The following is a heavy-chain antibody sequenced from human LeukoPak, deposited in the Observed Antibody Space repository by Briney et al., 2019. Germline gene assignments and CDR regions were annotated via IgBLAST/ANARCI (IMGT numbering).Heavy chain of an antibody. CDR2: ITYDGSNK. CDR1: GFSFGSYA. D-gene: IGHD1-26*01. V-gene: IGHV3-30-3*01. J-gene: IGHJ4*02. CDR3: AKDRSGTYSFDY. Sequence: GGSLHLSCAASGFSFGSYAMHWVRQAPGKGLEWVAVITYDGSNKYYTDSVKGRFTISRDTSKNMLYLQMSSLRAEDTAVYYCAKDRSGTYSFDYCGQGTLVTVSS.